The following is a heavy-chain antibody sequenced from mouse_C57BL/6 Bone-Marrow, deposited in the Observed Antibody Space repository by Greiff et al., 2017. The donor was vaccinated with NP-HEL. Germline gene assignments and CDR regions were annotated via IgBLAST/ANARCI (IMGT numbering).Heavy chain of an antibody. CDR1: GYAFSGSW. V-gene: IGHV1-82*01. Sequence: QVQLQQSGPELVKPGASVKISCKASGYAFSGSWMNWVKQRPGKGLEWIGRIYPGDGDTNYNGKFKGKATLTADKSSSTAYMQLSSLTSEDSAVYFCARGGYYGYWGQGTTLTVSS. J-gene: IGHJ2*01. D-gene: IGHD1-1*01. CDR3: ARGGYYGY. CDR2: IYPGDGDT.